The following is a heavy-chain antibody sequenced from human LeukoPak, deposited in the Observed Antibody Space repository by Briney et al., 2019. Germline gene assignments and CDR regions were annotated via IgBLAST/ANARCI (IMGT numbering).Heavy chain of an antibody. CDR1: GGSFSYDY. V-gene: IGHV4-34*01. Sequence: SETLSLTCAVYGGSFSYDYWSWIRQPPGKGLEWIGEVNHSGSTNYNPSLKSRVTISVDTSKNQFSLRPSSVTAADTAVYFCAKGAWATRLDSWGQGTLVTVSP. CDR2: VNHSGST. D-gene: IGHD5-12*01. J-gene: IGHJ4*02. CDR3: AKGAWATRLDS.